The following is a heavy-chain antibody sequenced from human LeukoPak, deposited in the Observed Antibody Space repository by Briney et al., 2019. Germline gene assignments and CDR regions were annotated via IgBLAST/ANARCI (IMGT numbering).Heavy chain of an antibody. CDR3: ARAEAVAGKDSRALHYYYYYYMDV. CDR2: IIPIFGTA. D-gene: IGHD6-19*01. V-gene: IGHV1-69*01. CDR1: GGTFSSYA. J-gene: IGHJ6*03. Sequence: GSSVKVSSKASGGTFSSYAISWVRQAPGQGLEWMGGIIPIFGTANYAQKFQGRVTITADESTGTAYMELSSLRSEDTAVYYCARAEAVAGKDSRALHYYYYYYMDVWGKGTTVTVSS.